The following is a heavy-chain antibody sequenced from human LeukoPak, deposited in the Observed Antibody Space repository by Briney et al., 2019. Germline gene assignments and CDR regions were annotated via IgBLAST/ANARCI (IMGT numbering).Heavy chain of an antibody. CDR3: ARGLRAVAGTSEY. Sequence: ASVKVYCKASGYSFTSYGISWVRQAPGRGLEWMGWISGYNGNTKYAQKFQGRVSMTTDTSTSTVYMELRSLTSDDTAVYYCARGLRAVAGTSEYWGQGTQVTVSS. CDR2: ISGYNGNT. V-gene: IGHV1-18*01. D-gene: IGHD6-19*01. J-gene: IGHJ4*02. CDR1: GYSFTSYG.